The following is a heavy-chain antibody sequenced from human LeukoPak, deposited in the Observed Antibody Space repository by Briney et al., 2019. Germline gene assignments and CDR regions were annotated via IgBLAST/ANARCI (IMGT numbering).Heavy chain of an antibody. CDR3: ARRWTSSSPSYNYYYMDV. CDR2: ISYSGST. Sequence: SETLSLTCTVSGGSISSYYWSWIRQPPGKGLEWIGYISYSGSTTYNPSLKSRVTILVDTSKNHFSLKLSSVTAADTAVYFCARRWTSSSPSYNYYYMDVWGKGTTVTVSS. V-gene: IGHV4-59*08. D-gene: IGHD6-6*01. J-gene: IGHJ6*03. CDR1: GGSISSYY.